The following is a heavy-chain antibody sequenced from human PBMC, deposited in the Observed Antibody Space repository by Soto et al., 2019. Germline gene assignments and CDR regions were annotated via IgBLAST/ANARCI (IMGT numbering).Heavy chain of an antibody. CDR2: IYHSGST. Sequence: SETLSLTCAVSGGSISSSNWWSWVRPPPGKGLEWIGEIYHSGSTNYNPSLKSRVTISVDKSKNQFSLKLSTVTAADTAVYYCARIEATVIQNWFDPWGQGTLVTVSS. J-gene: IGHJ5*02. V-gene: IGHV4-4*02. D-gene: IGHD1-26*01. CDR3: ARIEATVIQNWFDP. CDR1: GGSISSSNW.